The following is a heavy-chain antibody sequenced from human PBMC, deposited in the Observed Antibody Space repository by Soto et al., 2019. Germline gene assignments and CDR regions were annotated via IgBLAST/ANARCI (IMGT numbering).Heavy chain of an antibody. CDR2: INPNSGGT. D-gene: IGHD3-10*01. CDR1: GCTFTGYY. CDR3: ARDLPVYYYGSGSYGRD. J-gene: IGHJ4*02. Sequence: ASVKVSCKASGCTFTGYYMHWVRQAPGQGLEWMGWINPNSGGTNYAQKFQGRVTMTRDTSISTAYMELSRLRSDDTAVYYCARDLPVYYYGSGSYGRDWGQGTLVTVSS. V-gene: IGHV1-2*02.